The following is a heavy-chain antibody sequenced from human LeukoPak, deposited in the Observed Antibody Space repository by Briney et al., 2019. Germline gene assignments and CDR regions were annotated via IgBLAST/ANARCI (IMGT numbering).Heavy chain of an antibody. J-gene: IGHJ6*02. CDR1: GGTFSNYG. V-gene: IGHV1-69*05. D-gene: IGHD3-10*01. Sequence: SVKVSCKASGGTFSNYGFSWLRQAPGQGPEWMGGIIPIFHRPHYAQKFLGRVTMTTDESTTTAYMELSSLRAEDTAVYYCARGLMVRGVIITSDYYGMDVWGQGTTVTVSS. CDR2: IIPIFHRP. CDR3: ARGLMVRGVIITSDYYGMDV.